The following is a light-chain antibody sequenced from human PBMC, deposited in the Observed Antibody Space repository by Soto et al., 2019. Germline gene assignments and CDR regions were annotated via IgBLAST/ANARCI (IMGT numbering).Light chain of an antibody. V-gene: IGLV2-14*01. CDR1: SSDVGGYNY. CDR2: EVN. CDR3: SSYTSSSTLVL. J-gene: IGLJ2*01. Sequence: QSALTQPASVSGSPGQSITISCTGTSSDVGGYNYVSWYQQHPGKAPKLMIYEVNNRPSGVSSRFSGSKSGSTASLTISGLQPEDEADYYCSSYTSSSTLVLFGGRTKVTDL.